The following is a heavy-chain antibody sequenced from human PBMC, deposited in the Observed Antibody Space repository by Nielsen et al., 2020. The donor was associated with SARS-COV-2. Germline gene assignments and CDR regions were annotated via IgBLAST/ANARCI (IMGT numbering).Heavy chain of an antibody. Sequence: GGSLRLSCAASGFTFDDYGMVWVRQAPGKGLQWVSGINWNGASTAYANSVKGRFSISRDNAKNSLYLQMNSLRAEDTALYYCVKDIGSGPLVAFDYWGQGTLVTVSS. V-gene: IGHV3-20*04. D-gene: IGHD6-19*01. CDR2: INWNGAST. J-gene: IGHJ4*02. CDR1: GFTFDDYG. CDR3: VKDIGSGPLVAFDY.